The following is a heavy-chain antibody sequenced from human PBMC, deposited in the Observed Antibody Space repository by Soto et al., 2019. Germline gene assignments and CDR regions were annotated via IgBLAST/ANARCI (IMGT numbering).Heavy chain of an antibody. CDR3: TTAPEFYDSSGYHVDY. J-gene: IGHJ4*02. CDR1: GFSFSNGW. D-gene: IGHD3-22*01. CDR2: INSQTDGGTT. Sequence: PGGSLRLTCAASGFSFSNGWMSCVSQAPGKGLEWVSRINSQTDGGTTDYAAPVKGRFTISRDDSKNTLYLQMNSLKTEDTAVYYCTTAPEFYDSSGYHVDYWGQGTRVTV. V-gene: IGHV3-15*01.